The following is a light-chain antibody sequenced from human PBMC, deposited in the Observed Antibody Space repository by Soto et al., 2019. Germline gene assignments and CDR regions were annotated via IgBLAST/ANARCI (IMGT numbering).Light chain of an antibody. CDR1: QSVSVNS. Sequence: EIVLTQSPGTLSFSPVERATLSCRASQSVSVNSLAWYQQKGGQAPRLLIYAASTRATGVPDRFSGTGSGTDFALTISRLETDDSAVYYCQQYGGSPFTVGPGTKVDI. CDR3: QQYGGSPFT. J-gene: IGKJ3*01. V-gene: IGKV3-20*01. CDR2: AAS.